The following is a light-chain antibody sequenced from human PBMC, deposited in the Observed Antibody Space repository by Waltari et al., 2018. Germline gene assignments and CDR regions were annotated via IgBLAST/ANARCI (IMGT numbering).Light chain of an antibody. V-gene: IGLV3-21*03. J-gene: IGLJ2*01. CDR3: QVWDGDSDHPV. CDR1: DIRDKT. Sequence: SELTQPPSVSVAPGKTAKISCGGHDIRDKTVHWYQQEPGQAPALVIYDDTVRPSGIPKRFSASDTATLTIARVEAGDEAVYYCQVWDGDSDHPVFGGGTKLTVL. CDR2: DDT.